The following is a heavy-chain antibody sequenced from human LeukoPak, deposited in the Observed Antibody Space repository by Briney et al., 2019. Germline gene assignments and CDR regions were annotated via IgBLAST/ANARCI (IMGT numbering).Heavy chain of an antibody. Sequence: PGGSLRLSCAAPGFTFDDYAMHWVRQAPGKGLEWVSLISWDGGSTYYADSVKGRFTISRDNSKNSLYLQMNSLRAEDTALYYCAKADYYGSGSYYNVDYYYGMDVWGKGTTVTVSS. CDR1: GFTFDDYA. J-gene: IGHJ6*04. CDR3: AKADYYGSGSYYNVDYYYGMDV. D-gene: IGHD3-10*01. CDR2: ISWDGGST. V-gene: IGHV3-43D*04.